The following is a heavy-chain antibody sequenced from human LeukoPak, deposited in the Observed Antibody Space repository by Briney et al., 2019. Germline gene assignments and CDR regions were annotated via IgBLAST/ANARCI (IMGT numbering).Heavy chain of an antibody. CDR2: INPNSGGT. D-gene: IGHD5-18*01. J-gene: IGHJ6*02. CDR3: ARGHSYGNYYYYGMDV. Sequence: GASVKVSCKASGYTFTSYGISWVRQAPGQGLEWMGWINPNSGGTNYAQKFQGRVTMTRDTSISTAYMELSRLRSDDTAVYYCARGHSYGNYYYYGMDVWGQGTTVTVSS. CDR1: GYTFTSYG. V-gene: IGHV1-2*02.